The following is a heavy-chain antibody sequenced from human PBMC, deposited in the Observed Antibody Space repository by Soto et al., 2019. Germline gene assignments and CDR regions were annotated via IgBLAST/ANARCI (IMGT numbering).Heavy chain of an antibody. Sequence: ASVKVSCKASGYTFTSYGISWVRQAPGQGLEWMGWISAYNGNTNYAQKLQGRVTMTTDTSTSTAYMELRSLRSDDTAVYYCARSSKEAAAGTRPFDYWGQGTLVTVSS. CDR2: ISAYNGNT. CDR1: GYTFTSYG. CDR3: ARSSKEAAAGTRPFDY. V-gene: IGHV1-18*01. D-gene: IGHD6-13*01. J-gene: IGHJ4*02.